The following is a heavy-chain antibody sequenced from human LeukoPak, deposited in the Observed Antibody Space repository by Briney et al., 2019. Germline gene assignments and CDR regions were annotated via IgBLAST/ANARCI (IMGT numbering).Heavy chain of an antibody. D-gene: IGHD3-10*01. CDR2: ISSSSSYI. J-gene: IGHJ4*02. CDR3: ARDYYGSGSYYTNFDY. V-gene: IGHV3-21*04. CDR1: GFTFSSYS. Sequence: GGSLRLSCAASGFTFSSYSMNWVRQAPGKGLEWVSSISSSSSYIYYADSVKGRFTISRDNAKNSLYLQMNSLRAEDTAVYYCARDYYGSGSYYTNFDYWGQGTLVTVSS.